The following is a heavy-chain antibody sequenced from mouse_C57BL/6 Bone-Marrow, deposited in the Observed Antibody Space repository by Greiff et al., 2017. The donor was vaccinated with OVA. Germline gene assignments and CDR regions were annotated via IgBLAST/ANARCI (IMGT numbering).Heavy chain of an antibody. J-gene: IGHJ4*01. V-gene: IGHV7-3*01. CDR1: GFTFTDYY. D-gene: IGHD1-1*01. CDR3: ARYTSGIPYYAMDY. Sequence: EVMLVESGGGLVQPGGSLSLSCAASGFTFTDYYMSWVRQPPGKALEWLGFIRNKANGYTTEYSASVKGRFTISRDNSQSILYLQMNALRAEDSATDYCARYTSGIPYYAMDYWGQGTSVTVSS. CDR2: IRNKANGYTT.